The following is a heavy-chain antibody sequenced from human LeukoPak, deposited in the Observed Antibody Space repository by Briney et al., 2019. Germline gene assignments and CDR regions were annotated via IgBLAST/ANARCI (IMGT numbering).Heavy chain of an antibody. CDR1: GGSISSYY. CDR3: ARAMWPNWFDP. V-gene: IGHV4-59*01. CDR2: IYYSGST. J-gene: IGHJ5*02. D-gene: IGHD2-2*01. Sequence: SETLSLTCTVSGGSISSYYWSWIRQPPGKGLEWIGYIYYSGSTNYNPSLKSRVTISVDTSKNQFSLKLSSVTAADTAVYCCARAMWPNWFDPWGQETLVTVSS.